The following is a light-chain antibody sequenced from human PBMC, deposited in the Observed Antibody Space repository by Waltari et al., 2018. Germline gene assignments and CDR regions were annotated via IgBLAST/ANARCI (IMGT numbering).Light chain of an antibody. V-gene: IGKV1-39*01. Sequence: DIQMTQSPSSLSASVGDRVTITRRASQTISRYLNWYQQKPGKAPNLLIYAASSMQSVGPSRFSGSGSGRDFTLIITSLQPEDCATYYCQQSYSFTRTFGQGTKVEIK. J-gene: IGKJ1*01. CDR3: QQSYSFTRT. CDR2: AAS. CDR1: QTISRY.